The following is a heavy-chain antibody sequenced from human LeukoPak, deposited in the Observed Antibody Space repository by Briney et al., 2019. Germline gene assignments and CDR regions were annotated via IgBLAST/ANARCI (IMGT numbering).Heavy chain of an antibody. V-gene: IGHV3-23*01. CDR2: ISGSGGST. CDR3: AKGRTYSSSWYECFDP. J-gene: IGHJ5*02. CDR1: GFTFSSYA. Sequence: GGSLRLSCAASGFTFSSYAMSWVRQAPGKGLEWVSAISGSGGSTYYADSVKGRFTISRDSSKNTLYLQMNSLRAEDTAVYYCAKGRTYSSSWYECFDPWGQGTLVTVSS. D-gene: IGHD6-13*01.